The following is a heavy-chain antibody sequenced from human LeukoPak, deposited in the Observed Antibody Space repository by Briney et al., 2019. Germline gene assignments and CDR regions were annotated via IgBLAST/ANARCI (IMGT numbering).Heavy chain of an antibody. CDR3: ARDRWYYYGSGSSDYYYYGMDV. J-gene: IGHJ6*04. CDR1: GDSVSSNSAA. V-gene: IGHV6-1*01. D-gene: IGHD3-10*01. CDR2: TYYRSKWYN. Sequence: SQTLSLTCAISGDSVSSNSAAWNWIRQSPSRGLEWLGRTYYRSKWYNDYAVSVKSRITINPDTSKNQFSLQPNSVTPEDTAVYYCARDRWYYYGSGSSDYYYYGMDVWGKGTTVTVSS.